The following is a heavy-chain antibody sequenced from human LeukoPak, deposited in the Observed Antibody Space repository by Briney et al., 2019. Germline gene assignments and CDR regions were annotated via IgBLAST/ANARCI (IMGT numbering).Heavy chain of an antibody. CDR2: INHSGST. V-gene: IGHV4-34*01. CDR1: GGSFSGYY. Sequence: SETLSLTCAVYGGSFSGYYWSWIRQPPGKGLEWIGEINHSGSTNYNPSLKSRVTISVDTSKNQFSLKLDSVTAADTAVYYCAKGTSSGWSYFDYWGQGTLVTVSS. CDR3: AKGTSSGWSYFDY. J-gene: IGHJ4*02. D-gene: IGHD6-19*01.